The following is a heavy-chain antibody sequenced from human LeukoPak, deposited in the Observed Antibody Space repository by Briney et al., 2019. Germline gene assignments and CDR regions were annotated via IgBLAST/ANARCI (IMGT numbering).Heavy chain of an antibody. CDR3: ARVDEVATIAFDY. Sequence: SETLSLTCTVSDGSISSYYWSWIRQPPGKGLEWIGYIYYSGSTNYNPSLKSRVTISVDTSKNQFSLKLSSVTAADTAVYYCARVDEVATIAFDYWGQGTLVTVSS. V-gene: IGHV4-59*01. J-gene: IGHJ4*02. CDR1: DGSISSYY. D-gene: IGHD5-24*01. CDR2: IYYSGST.